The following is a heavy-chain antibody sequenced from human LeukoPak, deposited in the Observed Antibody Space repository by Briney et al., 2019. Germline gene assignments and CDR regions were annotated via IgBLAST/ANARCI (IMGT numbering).Heavy chain of an antibody. CDR1: GFTFSSYS. CDR3: ARPTIAAAGNFEY. V-gene: IGHV3-21*01. CDR2: ISSSSSYI. J-gene: IGHJ4*02. Sequence: GGSLRLSCAASGFTFSSYSMNWVRQAPGKGLEWVSSISSSSSYIYYADSVKGRFTISRDNAKNSLYLQMNSLRAEDTAAYYCARPTIAAAGNFEYWGQGTLVTVSS. D-gene: IGHD6-13*01.